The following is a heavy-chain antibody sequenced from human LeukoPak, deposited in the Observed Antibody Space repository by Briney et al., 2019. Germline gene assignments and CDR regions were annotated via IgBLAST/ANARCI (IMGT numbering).Heavy chain of an antibody. CDR3: ARHYDYYYYMDV. V-gene: IGHV4-38-2*01. D-gene: IGHD3-16*01. Sequence: PSETLSLTCAVSGYSISSGYYWGWIRQPPGKGLEWIGSIYHSGSTYYNPFLKSRVTISVDTSKNQFSLKLSSVTAADTAVYYCARHYDYYYYMDVWGKGTTVTVSS. CDR1: GYSISSGYY. CDR2: IYHSGST. J-gene: IGHJ6*03.